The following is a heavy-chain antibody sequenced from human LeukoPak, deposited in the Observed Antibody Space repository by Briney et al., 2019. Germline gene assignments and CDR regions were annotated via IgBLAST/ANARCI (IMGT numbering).Heavy chain of an antibody. D-gene: IGHD4-17*01. Sequence: PGGSLRLSCAASGFTFSSYEMNWVRQAPGKGLEWVSYISSSGSTIYYADSVKGRFTISRDNSKNTLYLQMNSLRAEDTAVYYCAKPNYGDYVEGAFDIWGQGTMVTVSS. J-gene: IGHJ3*02. CDR3: AKPNYGDYVEGAFDI. CDR1: GFTFSSYE. CDR2: ISSSGSTI. V-gene: IGHV3-48*03.